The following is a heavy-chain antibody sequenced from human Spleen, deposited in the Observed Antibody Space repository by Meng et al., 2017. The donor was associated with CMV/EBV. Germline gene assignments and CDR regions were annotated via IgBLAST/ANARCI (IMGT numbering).Heavy chain of an antibody. CDR3: ATFLGGGPRSPDF. V-gene: IGHV3-11*01. Sequence: GGSLRLSCVASGFTFSDFYMTWIRQAPGKGLEWVSYSSSSGKTTHYADSVRGRFTVSRDNAKNSLSLQMNSLRAEDTAVYHCATFLGGGPRSPDFWGQGTLVTVSS. D-gene: IGHD2-15*01. CDR1: GFTFSDFY. J-gene: IGHJ4*02. CDR2: SSSSGKTT.